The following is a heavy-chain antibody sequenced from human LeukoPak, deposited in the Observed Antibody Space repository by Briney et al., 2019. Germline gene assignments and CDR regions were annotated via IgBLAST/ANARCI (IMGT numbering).Heavy chain of an antibody. Sequence: SQTLSLTCTVSGGSISSGSYYWSWIRQPAGKGLEWIGRIYTSGSTNYNPSLKSRVTISVDTSKNQFSLKLSSVTAADTAVYYCARGVTVRGDRTFDYWGQGTLVTVSS. J-gene: IGHJ4*02. D-gene: IGHD3-10*01. CDR3: ARGVTVRGDRTFDY. V-gene: IGHV4-61*02. CDR2: IYTSGST. CDR1: GGSISSGSYY.